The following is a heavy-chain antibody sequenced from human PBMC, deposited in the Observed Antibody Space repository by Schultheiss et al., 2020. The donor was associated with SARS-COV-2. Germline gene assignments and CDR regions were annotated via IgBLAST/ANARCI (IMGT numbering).Heavy chain of an antibody. D-gene: IGHD3-22*01. CDR3: ARLGYYYDSSGYSSY. CDR1: GFTFSSYA. Sequence: GGSLRLSCAASGFTFSSYAMSWVRQAPGKGLEWVSAISGSGGSTYYADSVKGRFTISRDNSKNTLYLQMNSLRAEDTAVYYCARLGYYYDSSGYSSYWGQGTLVTVSS. V-gene: IGHV3-23*01. CDR2: ISGSGGST. J-gene: IGHJ4*02.